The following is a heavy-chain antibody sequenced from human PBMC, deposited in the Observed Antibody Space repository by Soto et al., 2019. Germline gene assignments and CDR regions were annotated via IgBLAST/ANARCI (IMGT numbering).Heavy chain of an antibody. CDR2: LDSDGTNK. V-gene: IGHV3-74*01. D-gene: IGHD2-21*01. CDR3: ATDRGRVINSVMIISACHLGV. Sequence: EVQLVESGGGLVQPGGSLRLSCAASGFTFSNYWMYWVRQAPGKGLVWVSRLDSDGTNKLYADSVKGRFTISRDNARNTMYLQMDRLRGEETTVYYCATDRGRVINSVMIISACHLGVWGKGTTVTVSS. J-gene: IGHJ6*04. CDR1: GFTFSNYW.